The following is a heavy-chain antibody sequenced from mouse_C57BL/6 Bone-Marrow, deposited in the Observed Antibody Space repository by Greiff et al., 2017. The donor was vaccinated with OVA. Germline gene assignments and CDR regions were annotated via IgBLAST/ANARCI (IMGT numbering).Heavy chain of an antibody. D-gene: IGHD1-1*01. Sequence: EVQLQESGGGLVQPGGSLSLSCAASGFTFTDYYMSWVRQPPGKALEWLGFIRNKANGYTTEYSASVKGRFTISRDNSQSILYLQMNALRAEDSATYYCARSPTVVAPAYFDDWGQGTTLTVSS. CDR3: ARSPTVVAPAYFDD. CDR2: IRNKANGYTT. V-gene: IGHV7-3*01. J-gene: IGHJ2*01. CDR1: GFTFTDYY.